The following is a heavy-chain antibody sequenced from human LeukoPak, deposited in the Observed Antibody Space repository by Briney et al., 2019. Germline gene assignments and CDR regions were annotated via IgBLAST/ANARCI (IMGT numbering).Heavy chain of an antibody. CDR1: GFTLSDHY. CDR3: TRSSGSSSGDY. CDR2: SRDKVTSYST. Sequence: GGSLRLSCAASGFTLSDHYMDWVRQAPGKGLEWVGRSRDKVTSYSTVYAASVKGRFTISRDDLKDSLYLQMNSLKTEDTAVYYCTRSSGSSSGDYWGQGTLVTVSS. J-gene: IGHJ4*02. V-gene: IGHV3-72*01. D-gene: IGHD1-26*01.